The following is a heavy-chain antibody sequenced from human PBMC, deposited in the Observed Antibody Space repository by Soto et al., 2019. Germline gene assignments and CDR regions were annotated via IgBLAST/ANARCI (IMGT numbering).Heavy chain of an antibody. CDR2: ITPVFETP. CDR3: ARAIHGYNYRVDF. J-gene: IGHJ6*02. V-gene: IGHV1-69*01. Sequence: QVQLVQSGAEVKKPGSSVKVACKASGGTFTSDAISWVRQAPGQGLEWMGGITPVFETPNYAQKFQGRVTITADESTGTAYMELSSLRSEDTDVYYCARAIHGYNYRVDFWGQGTTVTVSS. CDR1: GGTFTSDA. D-gene: IGHD5-12*01.